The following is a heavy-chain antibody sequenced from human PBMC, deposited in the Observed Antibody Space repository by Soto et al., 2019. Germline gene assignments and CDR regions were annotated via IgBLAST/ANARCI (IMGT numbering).Heavy chain of an antibody. CDR2: FFYSGGP. Sequence: SETLSLTCSVSGAPITSSGYYLTWIRQRPGKGLEWIGYFFYSGGPDYNPSLESRVTISVDTSKNQFSLRLNSVTAADTAIYYCATAPGYRNYVYYNLGQGTLVTVSS. J-gene: IGHJ4*02. CDR1: GAPITSSGYY. CDR3: ATAPGYRNYVYYN. V-gene: IGHV4-31*03. D-gene: IGHD4-4*01.